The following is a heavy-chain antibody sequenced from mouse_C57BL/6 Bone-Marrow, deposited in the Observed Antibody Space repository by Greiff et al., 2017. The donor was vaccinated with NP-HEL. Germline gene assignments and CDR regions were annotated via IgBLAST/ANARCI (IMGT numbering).Heavy chain of an antibody. J-gene: IGHJ3*01. CDR1: GYTFTDYY. CDR3: AREAYYTIPFAY. D-gene: IGHD2-12*01. Sequence: VQLQQSGAELVRPGASVKLSCKASGYTFTDYYINWVKQRPGQGLEWIARIYPGSGNTYYNEKFKGKATLTAEKSSSTAYMQLSSLTSEDSAVYFCAREAYYTIPFAYWGQGTLVTVSA. CDR2: IYPGSGNT. V-gene: IGHV1-76*01.